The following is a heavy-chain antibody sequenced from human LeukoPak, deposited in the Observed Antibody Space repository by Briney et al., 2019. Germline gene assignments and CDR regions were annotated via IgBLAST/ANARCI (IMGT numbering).Heavy chain of an antibody. Sequence: GGSLRLSCAASGFTFSSYWMHWVRQAPGKGLVWVSRINSDGSSTSYADSVKGRFTISRDNAKNTLYLQMNSLRAEDTAVYYCAREPGAGHFDYWGQGTLVTVSS. V-gene: IGHV3-74*01. CDR2: INSDGSST. CDR3: AREPGAGHFDY. CDR1: GFTFSSYW. D-gene: IGHD6-19*01. J-gene: IGHJ4*02.